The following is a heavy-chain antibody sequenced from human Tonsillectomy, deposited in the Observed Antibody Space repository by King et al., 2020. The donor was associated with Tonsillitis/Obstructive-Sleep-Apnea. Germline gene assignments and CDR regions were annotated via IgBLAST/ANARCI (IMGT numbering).Heavy chain of an antibody. V-gene: IGHV3-21*01. D-gene: IGHD1-1*01. J-gene: IGHJ6*02. Sequence: VQLVESGGSLVKPGGSLRLSCAASRFTFSSYGMNWVRQAPGKGLEWVSSISSGSTYIYYADSVKGRFTISRDNAKNSLYLQMNSLRAEDTAVYYCASDWNGDSGDYYYGMDVWGQGTTVTVSS. CDR3: ASDWNGDSGDYYYGMDV. CDR1: RFTFSSYG. CDR2: ISSGSTYI.